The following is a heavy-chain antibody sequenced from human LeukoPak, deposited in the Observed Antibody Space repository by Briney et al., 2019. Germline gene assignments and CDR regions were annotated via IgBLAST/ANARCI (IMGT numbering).Heavy chain of an antibody. CDR3: AGYSSSWYYSYFDY. Sequence: GGSLRLSCAASGFTLSSYAMSWVRQAPGKGLEWVSAISGSGGSTYYADSVKGRFTISRDNSKNTLYLQMNSLRAEDTAVYYCAGYSSSWYYSYFDYWGQGTLVTVSS. V-gene: IGHV3-23*01. D-gene: IGHD6-13*01. CDR1: GFTLSSYA. CDR2: ISGSGGST. J-gene: IGHJ4*02.